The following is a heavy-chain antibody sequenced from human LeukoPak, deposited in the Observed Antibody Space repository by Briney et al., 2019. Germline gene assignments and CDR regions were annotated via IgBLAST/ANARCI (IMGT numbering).Heavy chain of an antibody. D-gene: IGHD3-10*01. Sequence: GGSLRLSCEATGFTFSSDSMNWVRLAPGKGLEWISYISSSSNTIYYADSVKGRFTISRDNANHSLYLQMKSLRAEDTAVYYCARERIAKVRGVIRFYAFDIWGQGTVVTVSS. V-gene: IGHV3-48*01. CDR2: ISSSSNTI. J-gene: IGHJ3*02. CDR1: GFTFSSDS. CDR3: ARERIAKVRGVIRFYAFDI.